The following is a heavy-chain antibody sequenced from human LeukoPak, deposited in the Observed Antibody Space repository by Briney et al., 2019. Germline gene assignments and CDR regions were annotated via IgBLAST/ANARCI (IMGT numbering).Heavy chain of an antibody. V-gene: IGHV3-74*01. CDR2: INADGSST. D-gene: IGHD3-3*01. CDR3: ARGSGYYGNWFDP. CDR1: GFTFSSYW. Sequence: GGPLRLFCAASGFTFSSYWMHWVRQAPGKGLVWVSRINADGSSTSYADSVKSRFTISRDNAKNTLYLQMNSLRAEDTAVYYCARGSGYYGNWFDPWGQGTLVTVSS. J-gene: IGHJ5*02.